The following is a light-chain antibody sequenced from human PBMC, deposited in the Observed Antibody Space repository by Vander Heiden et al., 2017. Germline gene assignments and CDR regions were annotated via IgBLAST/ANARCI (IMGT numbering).Light chain of an antibody. CDR3: QQENSSSGT. Sequence: DIQMTQSPSTLSASVGDRVTITCRASQSISSWLAWYQQKPGKAPKLLIYKASSLESGVPSRFSGSGSGTEFTLTISSLQPDDFATYYCQQENSSSGTFGGGTKVEIK. V-gene: IGKV1-5*03. CDR2: KAS. J-gene: IGKJ4*01. CDR1: QSISSW.